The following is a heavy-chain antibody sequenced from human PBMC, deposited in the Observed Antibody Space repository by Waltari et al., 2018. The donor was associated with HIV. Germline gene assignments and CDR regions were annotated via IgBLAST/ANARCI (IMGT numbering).Heavy chain of an antibody. D-gene: IGHD5-12*01. CDR3: ARAGGYHGMGLLDY. V-gene: IGHV4-59*01. J-gene: IGHJ4*02. Sequence: QVQLQESGPGLVKPSETLSLTCTVSGGPISSYSWSWIRQPPGKGLECIGYIYYSGSTNYNPSLKSRVTISVDTSKNQFSLKLSSVTAADTAVYYCARAGGYHGMGLLDYWGQGTLVTVSS. CDR1: GGPISSYS. CDR2: IYYSGST.